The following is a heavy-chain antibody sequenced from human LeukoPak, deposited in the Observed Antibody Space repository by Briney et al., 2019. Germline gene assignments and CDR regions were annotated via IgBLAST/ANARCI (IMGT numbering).Heavy chain of an antibody. CDR1: GFTFDDYT. CDR3: AKGPTTPGNSGYFQH. V-gene: IGHV3-43*01. D-gene: IGHD4-23*01. CDR2: ISWDGGST. J-gene: IGHJ1*01. Sequence: GGSLRLSCAASGFTFDDYTMRWVRQAPGKGLEWVSLISWDGGSTYYADSVKGRFTISRDNSKNSLYLQMNSLRTEDTALYYCAKGPTTPGNSGYFQHWGQGTLVTVSS.